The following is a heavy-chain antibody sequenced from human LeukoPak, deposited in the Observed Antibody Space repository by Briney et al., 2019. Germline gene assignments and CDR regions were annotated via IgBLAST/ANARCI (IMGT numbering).Heavy chain of an antibody. D-gene: IGHD3-10*01. Sequence: GGSLRVSCAASGFTFSSYSMNWVRQAPGKGLEWVSSISSSSSYIYYADSVKGRFTISRDNAKNSLYLQMNNLRPEDTAVYYCAREIFGSGSYPDFWGQGTLVTVSS. V-gene: IGHV3-21*01. CDR2: ISSSSSYI. CDR1: GFTFSSYS. CDR3: AREIFGSGSYPDF. J-gene: IGHJ4*02.